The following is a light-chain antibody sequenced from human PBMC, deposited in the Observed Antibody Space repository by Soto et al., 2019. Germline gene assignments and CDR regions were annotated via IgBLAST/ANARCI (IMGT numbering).Light chain of an antibody. J-gene: IGKJ1*01. V-gene: IGKV3-11*01. CDR1: QSVSSY. CDR2: DAS. CDR3: QQRSNWPPTWT. Sequence: EIVLTQSPATLSLSPGERATLSCRASQSVSSYLAWYQQKPGQAPRLLIYDASNRATGIPARFSGSGYGTDFTLTISSLEPEDFAVYYCQQRSNWPPTWTFGQGTKVEIK.